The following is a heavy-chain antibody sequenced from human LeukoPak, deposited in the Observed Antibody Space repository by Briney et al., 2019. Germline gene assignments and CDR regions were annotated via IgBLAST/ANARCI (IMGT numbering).Heavy chain of an antibody. CDR2: ISSSGSTI. CDR1: GFTVSSNY. CDR3: ARIFSSGPTGHAFDI. D-gene: IGHD3-22*01. V-gene: IGHV3-11*04. J-gene: IGHJ3*02. Sequence: KPGGSLRLSCAASGFTVSSNYMSWVRQAPGKGLEWLSYISSSGSTIYYADSVKGRFTISRDNAKNSLYLQMNSLRAEDTAVYYCARIFSSGPTGHAFDIWGQGTMVTVSS.